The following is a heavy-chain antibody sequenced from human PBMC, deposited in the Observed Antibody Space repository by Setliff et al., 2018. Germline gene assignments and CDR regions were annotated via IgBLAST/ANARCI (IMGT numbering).Heavy chain of an antibody. V-gene: IGHV4-30-4*08. CDR1: GGSFSGYY. CDR3: AREGSSKDHY. D-gene: IGHD2-15*01. J-gene: IGHJ4*02. CDR2: IYYSGST. Sequence: TLSLTCAVYGGSFSGYYWSWIRQPPGKGLEWIGYIYYSGSTYYNPSLKSRVTISVDTSKNQFSLKLSSVTAADTAVYYCAREGSSKDHYWGQGTPVTVSS.